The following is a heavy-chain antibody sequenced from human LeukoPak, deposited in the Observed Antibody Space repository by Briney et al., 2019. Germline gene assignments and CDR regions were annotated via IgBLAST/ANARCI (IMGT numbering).Heavy chain of an antibody. Sequence: SETLSLTCTVSGGSISSYYWSWIRQPPGKGLEWIGYIYYSGSTNYNPSLKSRVTISVDTSKNQFSLKLSSVTAADTAVYYCARGDYYDSSGFPFIWGQGTMVTASS. CDR3: ARGDYYDSSGFPFI. J-gene: IGHJ3*02. CDR2: IYYSGST. CDR1: GGSISSYY. V-gene: IGHV4-59*01. D-gene: IGHD3-22*01.